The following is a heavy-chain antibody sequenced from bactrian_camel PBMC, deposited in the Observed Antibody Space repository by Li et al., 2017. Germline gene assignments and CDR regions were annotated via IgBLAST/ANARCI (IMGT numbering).Heavy chain of an antibody. CDR3: AAAHSSYCTGGYCCARRSFEY. V-gene: IGHV3S67*01. CDR2: IDSVGNT. CDR1: GYTASRYC. J-gene: IGHJ4*01. D-gene: IGHD2*01. Sequence: VQLVESGGGSVQVGGSLRLSCVASGYTASRYCMGWFRQAPGKEREGVAAIDSVGNTDYAESVKGRFTISQDNARATLFLQMNSLKSEDTAMYYCAAAHSSYCTGGYCCARRSFEYWGQGTQVTVS.